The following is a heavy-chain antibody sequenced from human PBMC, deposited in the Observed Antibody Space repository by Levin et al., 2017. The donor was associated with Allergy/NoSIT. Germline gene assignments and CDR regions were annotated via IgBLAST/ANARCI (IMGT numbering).Heavy chain of an antibody. CDR2: IGGSGDRT. D-gene: IGHD4-17*01. Sequence: GESLKISCSASGFTFRSYAMSWVRQAPGKGLEWVSGIGGSGDRTCDTDSVKGRFTISRDNSKNTLYLQMNSLRAEDTAVYYCAKQEVARVDGSTVTSRKPGYYAWDVWGQGTTVTVSS. CDR3: AKQEVARVDGSTVTSRKPGYYAWDV. J-gene: IGHJ6*02. CDR1: GFTFRSYA. V-gene: IGHV3-23*01.